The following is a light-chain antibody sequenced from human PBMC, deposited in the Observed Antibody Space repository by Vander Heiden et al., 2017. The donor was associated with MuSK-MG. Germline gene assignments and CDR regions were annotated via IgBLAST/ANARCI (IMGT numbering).Light chain of an antibody. CDR2: EDT. Sequence: SYELTQPSSVSVSPGPTARIPCSGDVLAKKYVRWFQQKPGQAPLLIIYEDTERPSGIAERFSGASSGTTVTLTISGAQVEDEADYYWYAATDNRGMFGGGTKLTVL. V-gene: IGLV3-27*01. CDR3: YAATDNRGM. J-gene: IGLJ3*02. CDR1: VLAKKY.